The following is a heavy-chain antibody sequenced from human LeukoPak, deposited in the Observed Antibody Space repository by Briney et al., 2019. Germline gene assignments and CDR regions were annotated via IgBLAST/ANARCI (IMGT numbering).Heavy chain of an antibody. CDR1: GYSFTSYT. V-gene: IGHV1-46*01. CDR2: INPTDGSA. D-gene: IGHD3-10*01. CDR3: ASGHGSGYTNWFDP. J-gene: IGHJ5*02. Sequence: ASVKVSCKASGYSFTSYTIHWVRQAPGQGLEWVGIINPTDGSAGFAQKFQGRVTMTRDMSASTVYMEVRSLRSEDTAVYYCASGHGSGYTNWFDPWGQGTLVTVSS.